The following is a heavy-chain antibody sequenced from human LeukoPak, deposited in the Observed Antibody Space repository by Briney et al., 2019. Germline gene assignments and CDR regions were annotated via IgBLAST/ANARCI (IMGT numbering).Heavy chain of an antibody. Sequence: PGGSLRLSCAASGFTFSSFELNWVRQAPGKGLEWVLNISSSGSPIYYADSVKSRFTISRDNAKNSLYLQMNSLRAEDTAVYYCASCSGGSCYSHRNDAFDIWGQGTMVTVSS. D-gene: IGHD2-15*01. CDR2: ISSSGSPI. CDR3: ASCSGGSCYSHRNDAFDI. CDR1: GFTFSSFE. J-gene: IGHJ3*02. V-gene: IGHV3-48*03.